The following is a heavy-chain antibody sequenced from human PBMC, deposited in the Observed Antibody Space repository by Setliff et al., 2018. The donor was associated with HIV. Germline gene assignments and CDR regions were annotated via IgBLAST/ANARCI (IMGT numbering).Heavy chain of an antibody. D-gene: IGHD4-17*01. CDR1: GGSISSSHYY. Sequence: PSETLSLTCTVSGGSISSSHYYWGWIRQPPGKGLEWIGTVYYSGSTNYNPSLKSRVTISVDTSKNQFSLKLSSVTAADTAVYYCARGDYDYYYYYMDVWGKGTTVTVSS. CDR2: VYYSGST. CDR3: ARGDYDYYYYYMDV. V-gene: IGHV4-39*07. J-gene: IGHJ6*03.